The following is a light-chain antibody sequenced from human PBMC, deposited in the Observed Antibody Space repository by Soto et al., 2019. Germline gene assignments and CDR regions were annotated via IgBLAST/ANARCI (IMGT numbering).Light chain of an antibody. CDR2: KAS. CDR3: QQYNSYPLT. J-gene: IGKJ5*01. V-gene: IGKV1-5*03. Sequence: DIQMTQSPSTLSASVGDRVTITCRARQSISNLLAWYQQKPGRAPTLLIYKASTLESGVPSRFSGSGSGTEFTLTISSLQPDDFATYYCQQYNSYPLTFGQGTRL. CDR1: QSISNL.